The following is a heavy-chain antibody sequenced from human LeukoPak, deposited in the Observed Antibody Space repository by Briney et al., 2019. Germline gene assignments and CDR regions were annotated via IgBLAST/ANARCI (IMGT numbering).Heavy chain of an antibody. Sequence: SQTLSLTCTVSGGSITSYYCSWIRQPPGKGLDRNGYIYTSGSTNYNPSLKSRVTISLDTYKNQFSLKLSSVIAADTAVYYCARLYLDIVVVPAAMMRDFYYYYYMDVWGKGTTVTVSS. CDR1: GGSITSYY. J-gene: IGHJ6*03. CDR2: IYTSGST. V-gene: IGHV4-4*09. CDR3: ARLYLDIVVVPAAMMRDFYYYYYMDV. D-gene: IGHD2-2*03.